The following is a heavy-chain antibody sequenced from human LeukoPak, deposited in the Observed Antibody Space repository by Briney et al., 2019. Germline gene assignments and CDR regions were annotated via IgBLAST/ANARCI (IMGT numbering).Heavy chain of an antibody. CDR1: GFTFDDYA. V-gene: IGHV3-9*01. CDR2: ISWNSGSI. CDR3: AKDTGIAVAGHFDY. J-gene: IGHJ4*02. Sequence: QAGGSLRLSCAASGFTFDDYAMHWVRHAPGKGLEWVSGISWNSGSIGYADSVKGRFTISRDNAKNSLYLQMNSLRGEDTALYYCAKDTGIAVAGHFDYWGQGTLVTVSS. D-gene: IGHD6-19*01.